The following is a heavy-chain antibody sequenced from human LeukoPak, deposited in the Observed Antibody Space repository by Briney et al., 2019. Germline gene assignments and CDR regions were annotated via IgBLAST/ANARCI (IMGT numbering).Heavy chain of an antibody. CDR2: INHSGST. V-gene: IGHV4-34*01. CDR1: GGSFSGYY. Sequence: SETLSLTCAVYGGSFSGYYWSWIRQPPGKGLEWIGEINHSGSTNYNPSLKSRVTISVDTSKNQFSLKLSSVTAADTAVYYCARGRSPDYYDSSGWVLPTHYYYYGMDVWGQGTTVTVSS. CDR3: ARGRSPDYYDSSGWVLPTHYYYYGMDV. J-gene: IGHJ6*02. D-gene: IGHD3-22*01.